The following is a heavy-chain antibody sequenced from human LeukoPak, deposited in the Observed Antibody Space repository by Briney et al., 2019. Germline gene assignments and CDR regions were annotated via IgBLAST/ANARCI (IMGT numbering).Heavy chain of an antibody. CDR3: ARGAGRNFDY. Sequence: GGSLRLSCAASGFTFSSYSMNWVRQAPGKGLEWVSYISSSSSTIYYADSVKGRFTISRDNAKNSLYLQMNSLRAEDTAVYYCARGAGRNFDYWGQGTLVTVSS. J-gene: IGHJ4*02. V-gene: IGHV3-48*04. CDR2: ISSSSSTI. CDR1: GFTFSSYS. D-gene: IGHD3-10*01.